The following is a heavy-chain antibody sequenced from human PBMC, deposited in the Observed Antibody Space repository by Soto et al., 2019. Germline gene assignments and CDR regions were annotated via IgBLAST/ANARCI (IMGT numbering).Heavy chain of an antibody. CDR2: IIPIFGTA. V-gene: IGHV1-69*01. CDR1: GGTFSSYA. Sequence: QVQLVQSGAEVKKPGSSVKVSCKASGGTFSSYAISWVRQAPGQGLEWMGGIIPIFGTANYAQKFQGRVTITADQPTSNAYIEPSSLRSEDLGEYYRARDPIRGIHLGFGFDPWGQGTLVTVSS. D-gene: IGHD1-1*01. J-gene: IGHJ5*02. CDR3: ARDPIRGIHLGFGFDP.